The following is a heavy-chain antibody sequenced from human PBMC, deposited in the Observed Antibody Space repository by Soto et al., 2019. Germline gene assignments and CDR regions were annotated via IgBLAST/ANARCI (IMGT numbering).Heavy chain of an antibody. J-gene: IGHJ4*02. CDR3: ARDGSSGWYVGYYFDY. D-gene: IGHD6-19*01. Sequence: SGGSLRLSCAASGFTFSSYAMHWVRQAPGKGLEWVAVISYDGSNKYYADSVKGRFTISRDNSKNTLYLQMNSLRAEDTAVYYCARDGSSGWYVGYYFDYWGQGTLVTVSS. CDR1: GFTFSSYA. CDR2: ISYDGSNK. V-gene: IGHV3-30-3*01.